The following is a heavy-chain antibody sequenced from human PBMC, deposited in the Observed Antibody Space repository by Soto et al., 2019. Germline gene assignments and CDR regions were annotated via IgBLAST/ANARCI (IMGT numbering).Heavy chain of an antibody. D-gene: IGHD6-25*01. Sequence: GGSLRLSCAASGFSFSNHGMHWVRQAPGKGLEWVAAIWSDASNKYYADSGKGRFTISRDNSKDTLYLQMNTLRAEDTAVYYCATDGFNKPGYYYGMGVWGQGTTVTVSS. J-gene: IGHJ6*02. V-gene: IGHV3-33*03. CDR1: GFSFSNHG. CDR3: ATDGFNKPGYYYGMGV. CDR2: IWSDASNK.